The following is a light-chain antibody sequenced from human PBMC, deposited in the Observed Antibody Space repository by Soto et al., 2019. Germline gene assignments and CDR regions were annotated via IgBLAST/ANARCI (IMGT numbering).Light chain of an antibody. CDR3: QQRKYWPPLT. CDR1: QSVDIY. Sequence: ETVLTQSPATLSLSPGERATLSCRASQSVDIYLAWYQQKPGQAPRLLIYDASNRATGIPARFSGRGSGTDFTLTISSPEPEDFAVYYCQQRKYWPPLTFGQGTRLEIK. CDR2: DAS. V-gene: IGKV3-11*01. J-gene: IGKJ5*01.